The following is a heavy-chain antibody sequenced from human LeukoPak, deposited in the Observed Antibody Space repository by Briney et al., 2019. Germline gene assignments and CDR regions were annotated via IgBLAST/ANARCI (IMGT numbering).Heavy chain of an antibody. D-gene: IGHD6-19*01. J-gene: IGHJ3*02. V-gene: IGHV3-48*03. CDR1: GFTFSSYE. Sequence: PGGSLRLSCVASGFTFSSYEMNWVRQAPGEGLEWVSYISPRGSDTKYADSVKGRYTISRDNAKNSLYLQMNSLRAEDTAVYYCARLKQWPDAFDIWGQGTMVTVSS. CDR3: ARLKQWPDAFDI. CDR2: ISPRGSDT.